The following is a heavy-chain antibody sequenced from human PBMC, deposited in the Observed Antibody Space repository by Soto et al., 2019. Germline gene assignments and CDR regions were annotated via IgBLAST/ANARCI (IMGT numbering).Heavy chain of an antibody. V-gene: IGHV2-26*01. CDR2: IFSDDER. CDR3: AQTEDGGRSRTPAGWFDA. J-gene: IGHJ5*02. CDR1: GVSLSNSGMG. D-gene: IGHD6-19*01. Sequence: QVTLKESGPVLVKPTETLTLTCTVSGVSLSNSGMGVSWIRQPPGKALEWLAHIFSDDERRFSTSLKNRLTHSKDTFNSQVVLIMTNMDPVDTATYYCAQTEDGGRSRTPAGWFDAWGQGTLVTVSS.